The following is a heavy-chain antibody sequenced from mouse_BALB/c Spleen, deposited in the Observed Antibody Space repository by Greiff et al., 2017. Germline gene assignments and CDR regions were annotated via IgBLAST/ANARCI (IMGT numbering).Heavy chain of an antibody. Sequence: EVKLVESGPGLVKPSQSLSLTCSVTGYSITSCYFWYWIRQFPGNKLEWMGYISYDGSNNYNPSLKNRISITRDTSKNQFFLKLNSVTTEDTATYYCARREVRQTGVLAMDYWGQGTSVTVSS. V-gene: IGHV3-6*02. D-gene: IGHD2-14*01. CDR3: ARREVRQTGVLAMDY. J-gene: IGHJ4*01. CDR1: GYSITSCYF. CDR2: ISYDGSN.